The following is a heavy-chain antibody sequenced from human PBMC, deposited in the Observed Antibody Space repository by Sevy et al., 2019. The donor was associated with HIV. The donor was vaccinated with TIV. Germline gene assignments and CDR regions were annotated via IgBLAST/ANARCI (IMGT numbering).Heavy chain of an antibody. CDR2: ILAGGGST. CDR1: GFTFSNYG. Sequence: GGSLRLSCAASGFTFSNYGMSWVRQAPGKGLEWVSSILAGGGSTYYADSVEGRFTISRDNSKNTLFLQMNSLRAEDTAVYYCARRDSANSFEIWGQGTMVTVSS. D-gene: IGHD1-26*01. J-gene: IGHJ3*02. CDR3: ARRDSANSFEI. V-gene: IGHV3-23*01.